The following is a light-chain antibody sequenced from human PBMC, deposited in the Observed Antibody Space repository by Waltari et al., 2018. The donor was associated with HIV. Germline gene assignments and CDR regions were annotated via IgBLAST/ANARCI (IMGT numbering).Light chain of an antibody. V-gene: IGLV1-47*01. J-gene: IGLJ2*01. CDR2: RNN. CDR1: SSNIGSNY. CDR3: ATWTDSLSGVV. Sequence: QSVLTQSPSASGTPGQRVTISCSGSSSNIGSNYVSWYQQLPGTAPKLLRYRNNQRPSGVPDRFSGSKSGTSASLAISGLRSEDEAHYYCATWTDSLSGVVFGGGTKLRVL.